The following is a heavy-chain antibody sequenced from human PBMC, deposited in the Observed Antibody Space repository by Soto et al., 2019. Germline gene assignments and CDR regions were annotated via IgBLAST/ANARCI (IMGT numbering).Heavy chain of an antibody. Sequence: ASVKVSCKASGYTFTGYYMHWVRQAPGQGLEWMGWINPNSGGPNYAQKFQGWVTMTRDTSISTAYMELSRLRSDDTAVYYCARDGSPVYYYGMDVWGQGTTVTVSS. CDR1: GYTFTGYY. J-gene: IGHJ6*02. D-gene: IGHD2-2*01. V-gene: IGHV1-2*04. CDR3: ARDGSPVYYYGMDV. CDR2: INPNSGGP.